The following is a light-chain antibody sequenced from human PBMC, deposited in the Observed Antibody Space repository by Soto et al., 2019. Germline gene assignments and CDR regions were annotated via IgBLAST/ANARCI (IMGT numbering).Light chain of an antibody. Sequence: EIVLTQSPATLSLSPGERATLSCRASLSLTSYLAWYQQRPGQAPRLLIFDVSTLQSGVPSRISGSGSGREFTLTISRLQPEDVGTYYCQQIYSFPPTFGGGSKVAIK. CDR2: DVS. CDR1: LSLTSY. J-gene: IGKJ4*01. CDR3: QQIYSFPPT. V-gene: IGKV3-11*02.